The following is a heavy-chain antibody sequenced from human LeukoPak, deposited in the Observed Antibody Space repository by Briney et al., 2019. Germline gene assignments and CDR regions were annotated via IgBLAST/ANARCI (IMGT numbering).Heavy chain of an antibody. V-gene: IGHV4-34*01. CDR1: GGSFSGYY. Sequence: PSETLSLTCAVYGGSFSGYYWSWIRQPPGKGLEWIGEINHSGSTNYNPSLKSRVTISVDTSKNQFSLKLSSVTAADTAVYYCAITTGTTDGIDYWGQGTLVTVSS. J-gene: IGHJ4*02. CDR3: AITTGTTDGIDY. CDR2: INHSGST. D-gene: IGHD1-1*01.